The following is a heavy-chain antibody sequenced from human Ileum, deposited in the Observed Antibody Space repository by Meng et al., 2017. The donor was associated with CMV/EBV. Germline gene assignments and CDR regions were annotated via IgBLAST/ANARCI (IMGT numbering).Heavy chain of an antibody. J-gene: IGHJ4*02. D-gene: IGHD2/OR15-2a*01. CDR3: ARDEYTSPGFDY. CDR2: IYYTGSP. CDR1: GDSISSSSSY. Sequence: SETLSLTCTVSGDSISSSSSYWGWIRQPPGKGLEWIGSIYYTGSPYYSSSLKSRVSISIDTSRNQFSLKVTSVTAADTAVYYCARDEYTSPGFDYWGQGTLVTVSS. V-gene: IGHV4-39*07.